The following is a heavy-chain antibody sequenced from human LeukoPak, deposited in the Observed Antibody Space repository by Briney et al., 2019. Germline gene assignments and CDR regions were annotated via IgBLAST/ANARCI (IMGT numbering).Heavy chain of an antibody. Sequence: GGSLRLSCAASGFTFSSYAMSWVRQAPGKGLEWVSAISGSGGSTYYADSVKGRFTISRDNSKNTVYLQMNSLRAEDTAVYYCANPPGIAVAGPSYYYYGMDVWGQGTTVTVSS. CDR2: ISGSGGST. V-gene: IGHV3-23*01. J-gene: IGHJ6*02. CDR1: GFTFSSYA. D-gene: IGHD6-19*01. CDR3: ANPPGIAVAGPSYYYYGMDV.